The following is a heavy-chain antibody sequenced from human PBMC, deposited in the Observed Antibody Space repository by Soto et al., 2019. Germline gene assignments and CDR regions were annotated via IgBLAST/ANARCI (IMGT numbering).Heavy chain of an antibody. J-gene: IGHJ4*02. CDR3: ARYRREAVAGYTLDN. Sequence: SGTLSLTCTVSGGSISSNYWTWIRQPPGKGLEWIGYVYNSGSTNYNPSLKSRVTISEDTSKSQFSLKVNSMTAADTAVYYCARYRREAVAGYTLDNWGQGILVTVSS. CDR1: GGSISSNY. D-gene: IGHD6-13*01. V-gene: IGHV4-59*01. CDR2: VYNSGST.